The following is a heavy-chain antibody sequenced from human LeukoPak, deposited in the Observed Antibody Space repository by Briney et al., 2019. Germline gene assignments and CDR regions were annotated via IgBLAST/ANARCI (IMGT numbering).Heavy chain of an antibody. CDR1: GGSISSSSYY. J-gene: IGHJ5*02. CDR3: ARLGDSPLDWFDP. V-gene: IGHV4-39*01. CDR2: IYYSGST. Sequence: SETLSLTCTVSGGSISSSSYYWGWIRQPPGKGLEWIGSIYYSGSTYYNPSLKSRVTISVGTSKNQFSLKLSSVTAADTAVYYCARLGDSPLDWFDPWGQGTLVTVSS. D-gene: IGHD3-3*01.